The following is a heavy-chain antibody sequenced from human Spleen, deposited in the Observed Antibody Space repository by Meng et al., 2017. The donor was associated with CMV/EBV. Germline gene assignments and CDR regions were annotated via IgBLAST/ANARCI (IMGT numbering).Heavy chain of an antibody. D-gene: IGHD5-18*01. Sequence: SVKVSCKASGDTFKNYAINWVRQAPGQGLEWMGGLIPIYATAGYAQQFQGRVTITTDESTSTAYMELSRLKSDGTAVYYCARTHNYGNLGYWGQGTLVTVSS. V-gene: IGHV1-69*05. J-gene: IGHJ4*02. CDR3: ARTHNYGNLGY. CDR1: GDTFKNYA. CDR2: LIPIYATA.